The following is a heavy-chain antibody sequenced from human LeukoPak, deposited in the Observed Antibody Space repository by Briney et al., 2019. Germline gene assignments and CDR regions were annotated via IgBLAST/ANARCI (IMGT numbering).Heavy chain of an antibody. J-gene: IGHJ1*01. CDR1: GYTFNFYG. CDR3: ARDDYGSGSFSPFLY. D-gene: IGHD3-10*01. Sequence: ASVKVSCKASGYTFNFYGISWVRQAPGQGLEWMGWISAYNGNTNYALKVQGRVTMTTDTSTTTAYMELRSLRSDDTAVYFCARDDYGSGSFSPFLYWGQGTLVTVSS. CDR2: ISAYNGNT. V-gene: IGHV1-18*01.